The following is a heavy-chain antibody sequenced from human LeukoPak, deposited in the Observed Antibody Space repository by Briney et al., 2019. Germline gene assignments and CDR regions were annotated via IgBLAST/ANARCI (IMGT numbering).Heavy chain of an antibody. CDR3: ARVTSPYYFDY. D-gene: IGHD6-6*01. J-gene: IGHJ4*02. Sequence: GRSLRLSCAASGFTFSSYAMHWVRQAPGKGLEWVAVISYDGSNKCYADSVKGRFTISRDNSKNTLYLQMNSLRAEDTAVYYCARVTSPYYFDYWGQGTLVTVSS. CDR2: ISYDGSNK. CDR1: GFTFSSYA. V-gene: IGHV3-30*04.